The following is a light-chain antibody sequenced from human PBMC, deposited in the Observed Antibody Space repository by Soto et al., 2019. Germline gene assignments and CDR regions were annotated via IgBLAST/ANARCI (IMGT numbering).Light chain of an antibody. CDR1: QDNTNH. CDR3: QKYNRSPFT. CDR2: FAS. Sequence: DIQMPQSPSSLSASVGDRVTLTCRASQDNTNHLAWYQQKPGKVPKLLIYFASTLQLGVPSRFSGSGSGTDFTLTSSSLQPEDDATYYCQKYNRSPFTFGPGTKVDI. V-gene: IGKV1-27*01. J-gene: IGKJ3*01.